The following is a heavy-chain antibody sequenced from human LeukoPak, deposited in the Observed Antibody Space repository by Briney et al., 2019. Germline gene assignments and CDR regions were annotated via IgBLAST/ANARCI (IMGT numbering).Heavy chain of an antibody. V-gene: IGHV3-23*01. CDR3: AKQEGWELGDCYFDY. CDR2: FGSGGGI. J-gene: IGHJ4*02. D-gene: IGHD4-23*01. CDR1: GFSFRNFA. Sequence: GGSLRLSCVASGFSFRNFAMSWVRQAAGKGLECVATFGSGGGIYYADSVKGRFTISRDNSRNTLYLQTDSLRAEDTALYYCAKQEGWELGDCYFDYWGQGALVTVSP.